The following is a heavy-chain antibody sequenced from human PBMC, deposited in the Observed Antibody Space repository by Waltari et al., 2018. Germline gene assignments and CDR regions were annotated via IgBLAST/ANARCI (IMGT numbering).Heavy chain of an antibody. CDR2: INHSGST. Sequence: QVQLQQWGAGLLKPSVTLSLTCAVYGGSLSGYYWSWTRQPPGKGLEWIGEINHSGSTNYNPSLKSRVTISVDTSKNQFSLKLSSVTAADTAVYYCARRSGYYYGSGSIDYWGQGTLVTVSS. CDR1: GGSLSGYY. CDR3: ARRSGYYYGSGSIDY. D-gene: IGHD3-10*01. V-gene: IGHV4-34*01. J-gene: IGHJ4*02.